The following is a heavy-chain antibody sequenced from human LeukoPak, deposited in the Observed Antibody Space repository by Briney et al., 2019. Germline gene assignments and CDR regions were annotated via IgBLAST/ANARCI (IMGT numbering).Heavy chain of an antibody. J-gene: IGHJ6*03. CDR2: MNPNSGNT. D-gene: IGHD3-10*01. V-gene: IGHV1-8*03. CDR3: AAAPSMVRGVSSMDV. Sequence: GASVKVSCKASGYTFTSYDINWVRQATGQGLEWMGWMNPNSGNTGYAQKFQERVTITRDMSTSTAYMELSSLRSEDTAVYYCAAAPSMVRGVSSMDVWGKGTTVTVSS. CDR1: GYTFTSYD.